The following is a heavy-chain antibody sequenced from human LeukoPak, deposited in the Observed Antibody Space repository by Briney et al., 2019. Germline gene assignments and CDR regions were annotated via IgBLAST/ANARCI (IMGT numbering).Heavy chain of an antibody. CDR2: FDPEDGET. CDR3: ATDIYRIAAAGTHYYYGMDV. V-gene: IGHV1-24*01. Sequence: ASVKVSCKVSGYTLTELSMHWVRQAPGKGLEWMGGFDPEDGETIYAQKFQGRVTMTEDTSTDTAYMELSSLRSEDTAVYYCATDIYRIAAAGTHYYYGMDVWGQGTTVTVS. CDR1: GYTLTELS. D-gene: IGHD6-13*01. J-gene: IGHJ6*02.